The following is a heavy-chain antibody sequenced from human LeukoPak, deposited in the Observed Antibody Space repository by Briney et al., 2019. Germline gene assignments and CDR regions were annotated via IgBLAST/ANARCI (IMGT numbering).Heavy chain of an antibody. J-gene: IGHJ4*02. CDR2: IYYSGST. CDR3: ARDLLNEGNHLDY. D-gene: IGHD4-23*01. Sequence: SQTLSLTCTVSGGSISSGDYYWSWIRQPPGKGLAWIGYIYYSGSTYYNPSLKSRVTISVDTSKNQFSLKLSSVTAADTAVYYCARDLLNEGNHLDYWGQGTLVTVSS. V-gene: IGHV4-30-4*01. CDR1: GGSISSGDYY.